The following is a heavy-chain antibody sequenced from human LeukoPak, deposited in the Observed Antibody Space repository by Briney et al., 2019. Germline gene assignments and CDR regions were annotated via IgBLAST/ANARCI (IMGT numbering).Heavy chain of an antibody. V-gene: IGHV3-7*01. CDR3: ARDRRLALLPAAMGWFDP. D-gene: IGHD2-2*01. CDR2: IKQDGSEK. CDR1: GFTFSSYW. J-gene: IGHJ5*02. Sequence: GGSLRLSCAASGFTFSSYWMSWVRQGPGKGLEWVANIKQDGSEKYYVDSVKGRFTISRDNAKNSLYLQMNSLRAEDTAVYYCARDRRLALLPAAMGWFDPWGQGTLVTVSS.